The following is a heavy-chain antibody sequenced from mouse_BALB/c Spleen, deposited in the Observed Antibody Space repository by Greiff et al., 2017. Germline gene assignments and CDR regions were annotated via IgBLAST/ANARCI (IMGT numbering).Heavy chain of an antibody. J-gene: IGHJ2*01. V-gene: IGHV5-12-1*01. CDR1: GFAFSSYD. Sequence: EVKVVESGGGLVKPGGSLKLSCAASGFAFSSYDMSWVRQTPEKRLEWVAYISSGGGSTYYPDTVKGRFTISRDNAKNTLYLQMSSLKSEDTAMYYCARQLGRCYFDYWGQGTTLTVSS. CDR2: ISSGGGST. D-gene: IGHD4-1*01. CDR3: ARQLGRCYFDY.